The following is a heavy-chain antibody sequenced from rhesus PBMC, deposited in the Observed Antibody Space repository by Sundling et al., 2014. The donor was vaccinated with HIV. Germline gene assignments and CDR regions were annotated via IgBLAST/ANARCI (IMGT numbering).Heavy chain of an antibody. D-gene: IGHD3-9*01. V-gene: IGHV3-116*02. CDR2: IRNKANGGTA. J-gene: IGHJ4*01. CDR3: VRDSHHEDDYGYYYTSYFDY. CDR1: GFTFSDYY. Sequence: EVQLVETGGGLAQPGGSLKLSCAASGFTFSDYYMSWVRQAPGKGPEWVGFIRNKANGGTAEYAASVKGRFTISRDESKSIAYLQMNSLKTEDTAVYYCVRDSHHEDDYGYYYTSYFDYWGQGVLVTVSS.